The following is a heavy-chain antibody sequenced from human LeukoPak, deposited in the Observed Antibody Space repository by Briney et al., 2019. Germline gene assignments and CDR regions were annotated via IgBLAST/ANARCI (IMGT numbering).Heavy chain of an antibody. D-gene: IGHD3-10*01. J-gene: IGHJ4*02. Sequence: PGGSLRLSCAASGFTFSSYSMNWVRQAPGKGLEWVSSISSSSSYIYYADSVKGRFTISRDNAKNSLYLQMNSLRAEDTAVYYCAKDLRSHEYYFDYWGQGTLVTVSS. CDR2: ISSSSSYI. CDR3: AKDLRSHEYYFDY. V-gene: IGHV3-21*01. CDR1: GFTFSSYS.